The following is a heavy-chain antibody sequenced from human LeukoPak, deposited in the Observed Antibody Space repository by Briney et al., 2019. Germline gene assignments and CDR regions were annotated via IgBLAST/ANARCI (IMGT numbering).Heavy chain of an antibody. Sequence: PSETLSLTCTVSGGSISSYYWSWIRQPPGKGLEWIGYIYYSGSTNYNPSLKSRVTISVDTTKNQFSLKLSSVTAADTAVYYCARHGGGNSRRYYFDYWGQGTLVTVSS. V-gene: IGHV4-59*08. J-gene: IGHJ4*02. CDR2: IYYSGST. CDR1: GGSISSYY. D-gene: IGHD4-23*01. CDR3: ARHGGGNSRRYYFDY.